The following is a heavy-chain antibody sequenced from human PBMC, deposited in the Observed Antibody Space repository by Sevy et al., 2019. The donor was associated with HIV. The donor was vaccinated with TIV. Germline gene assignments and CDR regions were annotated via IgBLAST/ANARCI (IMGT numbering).Heavy chain of an antibody. J-gene: IGHJ5*02. CDR3: AKDHDNNWFDP. CDR1: GFTVSNNY. Sequence: GGSLRLSCTASGFTVSNNYMSWVRQAPGKGLEWVSAIYAGGNTYYADSVKGRFTISRDNSKNTLYLQMNSLRAEDTAIYFCAKDHDNNWFDPWGQGTLVTVSS. CDR2: IYAGGNT. V-gene: IGHV3-53*01. D-gene: IGHD3-9*01.